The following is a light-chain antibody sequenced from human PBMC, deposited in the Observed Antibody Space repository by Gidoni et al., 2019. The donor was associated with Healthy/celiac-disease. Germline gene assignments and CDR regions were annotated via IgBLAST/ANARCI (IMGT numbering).Light chain of an antibody. CDR1: QRISSW. CDR3: QQYNSYTYT. V-gene: IGKV1-5*03. CDR2: KAS. Sequence: MQMTQSPSTLPASLGDRVTITCRASQRISSWLDWYQQKPGKAPKLLIYKASSLESGVPSRFSGSGSGTEFTLNISSLQADDFATYYCQQYNSYTYTFGQGTKLEIK. J-gene: IGKJ2*01.